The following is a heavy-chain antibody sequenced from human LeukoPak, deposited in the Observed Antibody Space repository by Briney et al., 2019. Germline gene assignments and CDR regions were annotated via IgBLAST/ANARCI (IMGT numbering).Heavy chain of an antibody. Sequence: PSETLSLTCTVPGGSISSYYGSSVRQPAGKGLEWIGRIYTSGSTNSNPSLKSRVPMSVDTSKNQVSLKLSSVTAADTAVYYCARDIRKWELLKPAYYFDYWGQGTLVTVSS. CDR2: IYTSGST. D-gene: IGHD1-26*01. CDR1: GGSISSYY. J-gene: IGHJ4*02. CDR3: ARDIRKWELLKPAYYFDY. V-gene: IGHV4-4*07.